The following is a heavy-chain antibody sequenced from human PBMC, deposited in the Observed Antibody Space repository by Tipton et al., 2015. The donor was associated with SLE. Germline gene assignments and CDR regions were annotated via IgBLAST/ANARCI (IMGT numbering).Heavy chain of an antibody. V-gene: IGHV4-30-4*01. D-gene: IGHD1-1*01. CDR1: GGSISSGDYY. Sequence: TLSLTCTVSGGSISSGDYYWSWIRQPPGKGLEWIGYIYYSGSTYYNPSLKSRVTISVDTSKNQFSLKLSSVTAADTAVYYCARNLDPGDAFDIWGQGTMVTVSS. J-gene: IGHJ3*02. CDR2: IYYSGST. CDR3: ARNLDPGDAFDI.